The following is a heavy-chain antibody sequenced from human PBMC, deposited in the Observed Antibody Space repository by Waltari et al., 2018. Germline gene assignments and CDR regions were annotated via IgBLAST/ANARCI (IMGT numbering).Heavy chain of an antibody. J-gene: IGHJ4*02. CDR2: INPNSGGT. CDR1: GYTFTGYY. V-gene: IGHV1-2*02. D-gene: IGHD3-22*01. CDR3: ARSAPDSSGYYD. Sequence: QVQLVQSGAEVKKPGASVKVSCKASGYTFTGYYMHWVRQAPGQGLEWMGWINPNSGGTNSAQKFQGRVTMTRDTSISTAYMELSRLRSDDTAVYYCARSAPDSSGYYDWGQGTLVTVSS.